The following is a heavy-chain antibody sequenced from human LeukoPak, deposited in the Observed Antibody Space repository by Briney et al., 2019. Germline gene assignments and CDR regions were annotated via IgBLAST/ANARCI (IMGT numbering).Heavy chain of an antibody. D-gene: IGHD3-10*01. Sequence: PGGSLRLSCAASGFTFSSYSMNWVRQAPGKGLEWVSYISSSSSTIYYADSVKGRFTISRDNAKNSLYLQMNSLRAEDTAVYYCAREQKLLWFRELVYYMDVWGKGTTVTVSS. J-gene: IGHJ6*03. V-gene: IGHV3-48*01. CDR3: AREQKLLWFRELVYYMDV. CDR2: ISSSSSTI. CDR1: GFTFSSYS.